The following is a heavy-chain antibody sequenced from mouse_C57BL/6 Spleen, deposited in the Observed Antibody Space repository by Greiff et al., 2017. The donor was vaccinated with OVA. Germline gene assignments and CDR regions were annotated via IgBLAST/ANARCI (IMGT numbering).Heavy chain of an antibody. CDR3: ARGAANPFAY. V-gene: IGHV1-52*01. J-gene: IGHJ3*01. CDR1: GYTFTSYW. CDR2: IDPSDSET. Sequence: QVQLQQSGAELVRPGSSVKLSCKASGYTFTSYWMPWVKQRPIQGLEWIGNIDPSDSETHYNQKFKDKATLTVDKSSSTAYMQLSSLTSEDSAVYYCARGAANPFAYWGQGTLVTVSA.